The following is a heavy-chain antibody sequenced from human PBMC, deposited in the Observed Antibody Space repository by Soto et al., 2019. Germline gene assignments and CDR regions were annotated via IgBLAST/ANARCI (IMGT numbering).Heavy chain of an antibody. CDR2: ISSSSSYI. CDR1: GFTFGSYS. J-gene: IGHJ6*02. Sequence: EVQLVESGGGLVKPGGSLRLSCAASGFTFGSYSMNWVRQAPGKGLEWVSSISSSSSYIYYADSVKGRFTISRDNAKNSLYLQMNSLRAEDTAVYYCAREGVQHRSGPYYYYGMDVWGQGTTVTVSS. CDR3: AREGVQHRSGPYYYYGMDV. D-gene: IGHD3-10*01. V-gene: IGHV3-21*01.